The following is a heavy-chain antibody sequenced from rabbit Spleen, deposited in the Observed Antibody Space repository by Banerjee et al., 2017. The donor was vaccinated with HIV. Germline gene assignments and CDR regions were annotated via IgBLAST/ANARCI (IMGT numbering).Heavy chain of an antibody. CDR3: ARGSYVSRGDIDGYGL. J-gene: IGHJ6*01. V-gene: IGHV1S40*01. D-gene: IGHD6-1*01. CDR2: IKTSSSGST. CDR1: GFDFSSTYY. Sequence: QSLEESGGDLVKPGASLTLTCKASGFDFSSTYYMCWVRQAPGKGLEWIACIKTSSSGSTYYASWVNGRFTISKTSSTTVTLQMTSLTAADTATYFCARGSYVSRGDIDGYGLWGPGTLVTVS.